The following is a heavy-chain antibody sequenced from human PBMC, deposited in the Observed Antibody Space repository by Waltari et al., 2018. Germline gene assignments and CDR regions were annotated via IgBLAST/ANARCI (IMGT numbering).Heavy chain of an antibody. Sequence: EVQLVESGGGLVQPGGSLKLSCAASGFMFSSYWMHWLRQAPGKGLVSVSNINPDGSITRYADSVKGRFTISRDNAKNTLFLQMNSLRGEDTAVYYCVMYSSTFLGDCWGQGTLVNVSS. CDR3: VMYSSTFLGDC. J-gene: IGHJ4*02. CDR1: GFMFSSYW. D-gene: IGHD6-13*01. CDR2: INPDGSIT. V-gene: IGHV3-74*01.